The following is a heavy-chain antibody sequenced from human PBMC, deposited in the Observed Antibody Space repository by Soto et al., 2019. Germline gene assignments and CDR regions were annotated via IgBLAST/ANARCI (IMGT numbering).Heavy chain of an antibody. J-gene: IGHJ4*02. CDR1: GFSLSTDDVG. D-gene: IGHD6-6*01. CDR2: IYWDDDK. V-gene: IGHV2-5*02. Sequence: GSGPTLVNPTQTLTLTCTFSGFSLSTDDVGVGWIRQPPGKALDWLAVIYWDDDKRYSPSPKSRLTITKDTSKNQVLLTMTNMDPVDTATYFCARSKYSISSFDYWGQGALVTVSS. CDR3: ARSKYSISSFDY.